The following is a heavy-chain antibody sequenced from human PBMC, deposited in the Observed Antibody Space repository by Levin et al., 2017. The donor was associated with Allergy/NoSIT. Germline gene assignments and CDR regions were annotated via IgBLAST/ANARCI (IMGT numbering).Heavy chain of an antibody. CDR1: GYTY. D-gene: IGHD3-10*01. Sequence: LGESLKISCKTSGYTYIHWVRQAPGQGLEWMGRINSISGATNYARKFQGRVRLTTDTSSNSAYLEVRSLTSDDTAVYYCARQSGTRSSYDSFGTWGRGTVVTVSS. CDR2: INSISGAT. J-gene: IGHJ3*02. V-gene: IGHV1-2*06. CDR3: ARQSGTRSSYDSFGT.